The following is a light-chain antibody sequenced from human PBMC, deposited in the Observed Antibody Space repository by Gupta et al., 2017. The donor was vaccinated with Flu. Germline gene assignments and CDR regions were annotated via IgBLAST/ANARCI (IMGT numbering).Light chain of an antibody. CDR1: QDIRNY. J-gene: IGKJ1*01. CDR2: AAS. V-gene: IGKV1-27*01. Sequence: GDRVTITCRASQDIRNYLAWYQQKPGKVPKVLIYAASTLQSGVPSRFSGSGSGTDFTLTISGLQPEDVAIYYCQKDNSTPRTFGQGTKVEIK. CDR3: QKDNSTPRT.